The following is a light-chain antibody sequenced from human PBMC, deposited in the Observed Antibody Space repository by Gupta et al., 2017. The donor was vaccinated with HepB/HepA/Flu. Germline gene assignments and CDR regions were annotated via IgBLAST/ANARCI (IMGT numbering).Light chain of an antibody. Sequence: QSALTQPPSVSGSPGHSVPIPCTGTSSDIGSYNRVSWCQQPPGTAPTLIIYEVNNRPSGVPDRFSGSKSGNTAFLTISGLQAEDEGDYYCTSFTSSNTWVFGGGTSLTVL. CDR3: TSFTSSNTWV. CDR2: EVN. V-gene: IGLV2-18*02. J-gene: IGLJ3*02. CDR1: SSDIGSYNR.